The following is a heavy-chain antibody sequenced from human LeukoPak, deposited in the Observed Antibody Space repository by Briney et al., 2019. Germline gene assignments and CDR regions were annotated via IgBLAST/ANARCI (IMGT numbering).Heavy chain of an antibody. CDR1: GFTFSSYA. CDR3: AKKRTPVAGTNYFDY. J-gene: IGHJ4*02. V-gene: IGHV3-23*01. CDR2: VSAGGDNT. D-gene: IGHD6-19*01. Sequence: GGSLRLSCAASGFTFSSYAMSWVGQAPGKGLEWVSAVSAGGDNTYYAESVKGRFTISRDNSKNTVYLQMTSVTAEDTARYYCAKKRTPVAGTNYFDYWGQGILVTVSS.